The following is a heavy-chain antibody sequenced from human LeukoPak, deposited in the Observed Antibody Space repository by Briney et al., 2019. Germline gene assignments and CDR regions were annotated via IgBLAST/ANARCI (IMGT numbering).Heavy chain of an antibody. J-gene: IGHJ4*02. D-gene: IGHD6-13*01. CDR2: IYHSGST. Sequence: SQTLSLTCTVSGGLISSGDFYWSWIRQPPGKGLEWIGYIYHSGSTYYNPSLKSRVTISVDRSKNQFSLKLNSVTAADTAVYYCAREGDSIAAAGTFDYWGQGTLVTVSS. CDR3: AREGDSIAAAGTFDY. CDR1: GGLISSGDFY. V-gene: IGHV4-30-2*01.